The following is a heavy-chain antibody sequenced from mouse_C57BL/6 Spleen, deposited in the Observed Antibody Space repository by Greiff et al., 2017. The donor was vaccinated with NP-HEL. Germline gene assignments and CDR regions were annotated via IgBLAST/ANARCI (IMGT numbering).Heavy chain of an antibody. D-gene: IGHD1-1*01. V-gene: IGHV1-50*01. J-gene: IGHJ1*03. CDR2: IDPSDSYT. CDR1: GYTFTSYW. Sequence: QVQLQQPGAELVKPGASVKLSCKASGYTFTSYWMQWVKQRPGQGLEWIGEIDPSDSYTNYNQKFKGKATLTVYTSSSTAYMQLSSLTSEDSAVYYCARAGSSPWYFDVWGTGTTVTVSS. CDR3: ARAGSSPWYFDV.